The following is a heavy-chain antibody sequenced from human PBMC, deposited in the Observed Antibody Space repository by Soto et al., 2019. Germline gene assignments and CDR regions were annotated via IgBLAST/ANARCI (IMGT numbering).Heavy chain of an antibody. V-gene: IGHV1-3*05. Sequence: QVQLVQSGAEEKKPGASVKVSCKASGYTFTSYAMHWVRQAPGQRLEWMGWINAGKGNTKYSQKFQGRVTITGDTSACTGYMELSSLRSEDTAVYYCAGAPGIAVADYWGQGTLVSVSS. CDR3: AGAPGIAVADY. J-gene: IGHJ4*02. CDR1: GYTFTSYA. D-gene: IGHD6-19*01. CDR2: INAGKGNT.